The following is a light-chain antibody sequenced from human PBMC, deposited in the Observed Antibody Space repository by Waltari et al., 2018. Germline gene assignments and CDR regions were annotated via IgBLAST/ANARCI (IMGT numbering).Light chain of an antibody. V-gene: IGLV3-27*01. J-gene: IGLJ1*01. CDR1: VLAKKY. Sequence: SYELTQPSSVSVSPGQTARITCSGDVLAKKYARWFQQKPGLAPVLVIYKDRELPSGIPERFSGSSSGTTVTLTISGAQVEDEADYYCYSAADNNLGVFGIGTKVTVL. CDR3: YSAADNNLGV. CDR2: KDR.